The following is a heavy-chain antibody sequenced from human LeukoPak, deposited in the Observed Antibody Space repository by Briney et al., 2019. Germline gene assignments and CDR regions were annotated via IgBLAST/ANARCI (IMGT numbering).Heavy chain of an antibody. V-gene: IGHV1-18*01. CDR1: GGTFSSYA. Sequence: VASVKVSCKASGGTFSSYAISWVRQAPGQGLEWMGWISAYNGNTNYAQKLQGRVTMTTDTSTSTAYMELRSLRSDDTAVYYCASTSRDSSGSPLGTFDYWGQGTLVTVSS. J-gene: IGHJ4*02. D-gene: IGHD3-22*01. CDR3: ASTSRDSSGSPLGTFDY. CDR2: ISAYNGNT.